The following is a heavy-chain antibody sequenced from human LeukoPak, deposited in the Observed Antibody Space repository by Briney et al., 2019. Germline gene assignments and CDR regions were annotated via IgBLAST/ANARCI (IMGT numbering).Heavy chain of an antibody. D-gene: IGHD3-9*01. CDR3: ALENCYVDTGCSKSFDY. V-gene: IGHV1-2*02. CDR2: IDPKSGGP. CDR1: GYTFTVKF. Sequence: ASVKVSCKTSGYTFTVKFLHWLRQDPGQGLEWMGGIDPKSGGPVYGQKFRGRVTGTRDTSVSPAHMELSSLRSDDTAVYFCALENCYVDTGCSKSFDYWGQGTLVTVSS. J-gene: IGHJ4*02.